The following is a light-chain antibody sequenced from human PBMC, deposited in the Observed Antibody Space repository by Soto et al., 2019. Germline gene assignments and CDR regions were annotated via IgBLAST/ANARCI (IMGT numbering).Light chain of an antibody. V-gene: IGKV3-11*01. CDR1: QSVHRY. J-gene: IGKJ4*01. CDR3: QQRRSWPPT. CDR2: EAS. Sequence: EIVLTQSPASLSLSPGDRATLSCRASQSVHRYLAWYQQKPGQAPRLLMYEASNRAIGIPATFSANGSGTDFTLTITNLEPEDFAVYYCQQRRSWPPTFGGGTKVEF.